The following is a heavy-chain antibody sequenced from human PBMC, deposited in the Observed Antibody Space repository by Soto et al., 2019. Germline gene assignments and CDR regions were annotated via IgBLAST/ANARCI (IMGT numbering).Heavy chain of an antibody. J-gene: IGHJ4*02. D-gene: IGHD4-17*01. V-gene: IGHV3-23*01. CDR2: ISGSGGST. CDR1: TCIGYG. CDR3: AKHTMTHPPTYFAY. Sequence: TCIGYGGSWILQTPGKGLEWVSTISGSGGSTFYADSVKGRFTISRDKSKNTLYMQMNSLRAEDTAVYYCAKHTMTHPPTYFAYLGKRTPVPV.